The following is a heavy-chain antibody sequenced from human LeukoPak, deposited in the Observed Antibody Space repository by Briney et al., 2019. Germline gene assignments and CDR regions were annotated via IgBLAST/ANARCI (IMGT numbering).Heavy chain of an antibody. D-gene: IGHD6-19*01. CDR1: GYTFTGYY. V-gene: IGHV1-8*02. CDR2: MNPNSGNT. CDR3: ARVPVAGSS. Sequence: GASVKVSCKASGYTFTGYYMHWVRQATGQGLEWMGWMNPNSGNTGYAQKFQGRVTMTRNTSISTAYMELSSLRSEDTAVYYCARVPVAGSSWGQGTLVTVSS. J-gene: IGHJ5*02.